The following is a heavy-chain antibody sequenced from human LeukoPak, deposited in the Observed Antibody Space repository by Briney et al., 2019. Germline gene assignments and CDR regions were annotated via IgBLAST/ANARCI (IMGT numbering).Heavy chain of an antibody. J-gene: IGHJ4*02. CDR2: INPNSGDT. V-gene: IGHV1-2*02. CDR3: AREYRDYYDSSGNYLDF. CDR1: GYIFTGYY. D-gene: IGHD3-22*01. Sequence: ASVKVSCKASGYIFTGYYMHWVRQAPGQGLEWMGWINPNSGDTNYAQKFQGRVTMTTDTSTSTAYMELRSLRSDDTAVYYCAREYRDYYDSSGNYLDFWGQGTLVTVSS.